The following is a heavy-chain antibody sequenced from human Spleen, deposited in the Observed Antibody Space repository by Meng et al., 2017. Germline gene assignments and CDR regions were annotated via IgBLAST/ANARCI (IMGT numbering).Heavy chain of an antibody. V-gene: IGHV3-21*01. CDR2: ISSSSYI. CDR1: GFTFSSYS. Sequence: GGSLRLSCAASGFTFSSYSMNWVRQAPGKGLEWVSSISSSSYIYYADSVKGRFTISRDNAKNSLYLQMNSLRVEDTAVYYCAREQITVVTRYFDLWGRGTLVTVSS. J-gene: IGHJ2*01. D-gene: IGHD4-23*01. CDR3: AREQITVVTRYFDL.